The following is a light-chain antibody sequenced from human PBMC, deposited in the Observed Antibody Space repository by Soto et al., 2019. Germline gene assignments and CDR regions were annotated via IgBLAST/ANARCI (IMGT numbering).Light chain of an antibody. V-gene: IGKV1-5*03. CDR3: QQYESYSWT. Sequence: IQMSQSPSTLSAAVGDIVTITCRASQSISTWLAWYQQKPGKAPKLLIYKASSLESGVPSRFSGSGSGTEFTLTISSLQPDDSATYYCQQYESYSWTFGQGTKVDIK. CDR2: KAS. J-gene: IGKJ1*01. CDR1: QSISTW.